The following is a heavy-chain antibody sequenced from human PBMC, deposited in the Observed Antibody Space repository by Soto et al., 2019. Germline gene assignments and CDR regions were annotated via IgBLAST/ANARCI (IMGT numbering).Heavy chain of an antibody. J-gene: IGHJ6*02. CDR1: GFAFNTYA. V-gene: IGHV3-30-3*01. D-gene: IGHD3-3*01. CDR3: ARAPVKITTFRSQNYYYPLDV. Sequence: GGSLRLSCVASGFAFNTYAMLWVRQAPGKGLEWVAFISYDGVYKYYADSEKGRFTISRDNSQKTLYLQVDSLGGEDTALYHCARAPVKITTFRSQNYYYPLDVWGQGTTVTVSS. CDR2: ISYDGVYK.